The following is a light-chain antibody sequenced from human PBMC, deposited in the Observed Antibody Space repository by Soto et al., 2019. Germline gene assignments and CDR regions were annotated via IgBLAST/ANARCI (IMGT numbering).Light chain of an antibody. J-gene: IGKJ3*01. V-gene: IGKV3D-15*01. CDR3: QHYNDWPPAFT. CDR1: QSLNRN. Sequence: EILMTQSPATLSVSPGERATLSCRASQSLNRNLAWYQQKPGQAPRLIIYGASTMASGIPARFSGSGSGTEFTLTISSLQSEDYALYYCQHYNDWPPAFTFGPGTQVDL. CDR2: GAS.